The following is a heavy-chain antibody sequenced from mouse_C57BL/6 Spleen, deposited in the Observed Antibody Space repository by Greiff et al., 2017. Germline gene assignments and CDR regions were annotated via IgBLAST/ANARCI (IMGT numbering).Heavy chain of an antibody. CDR2: IRNKANGYTT. J-gene: IGHJ1*03. V-gene: IGHV7-3*01. CDR3: ARYSRGYFDV. CDR1: GFTFTDYY. Sequence: EVKVVESGGGLVQPGGSLSLSCAASGFTFTDYYMSWVRQPPGKALEWLGFIRNKANGYTTEYSASVKGRFTISRDNSQSILYLQMNALRAEDSATYYCARYSRGYFDVWGTGTTVTVSS.